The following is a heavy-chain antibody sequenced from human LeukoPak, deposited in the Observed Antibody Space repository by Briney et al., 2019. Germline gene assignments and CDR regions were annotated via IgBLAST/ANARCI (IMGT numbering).Heavy chain of an antibody. V-gene: IGHV3-30-3*01. Sequence: GGSLRLSCAASGFTFSSYAMHWVRQAPGKGLEWVAVISYDGSNKYYADSVKGRFTISRDNSKNTLYLQMNSLRAEDTAVYYCARDHLEHLVGYWGQGTLVTVSS. J-gene: IGHJ4*02. CDR2: ISYDGSNK. D-gene: IGHD2-15*01. CDR1: GFTFSSYA. CDR3: ARDHLEHLVGY.